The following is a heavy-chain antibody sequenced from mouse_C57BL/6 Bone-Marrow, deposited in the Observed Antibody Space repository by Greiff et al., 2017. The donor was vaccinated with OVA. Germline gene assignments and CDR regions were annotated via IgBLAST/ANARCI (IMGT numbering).Heavy chain of an antibody. CDR1: GFNIKDDY. CDR2: IDPENGDT. J-gene: IGHJ1*03. CDR3: TTYGYDRYFDV. Sequence: VQLKQSGAELVRPGASVKLSCTASGFNIKDDYMHWVKQRPEQGLEWIGWIDPENGDTAYASKFQGKSTITADTSSNTAYLQLSSLTSEDTAVYYCTTYGYDRYFDVWGTGTTVTVSS. D-gene: IGHD2-2*01. V-gene: IGHV14-4*01.